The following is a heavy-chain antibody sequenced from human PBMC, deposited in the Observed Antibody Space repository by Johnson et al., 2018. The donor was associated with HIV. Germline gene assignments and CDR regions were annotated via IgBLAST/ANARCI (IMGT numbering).Heavy chain of an antibody. CDR1: GFTFSSYG. V-gene: IGHV3-7*02. CDR2: INQDGSEK. D-gene: IGHD5-18*01. J-gene: IGHJ3*01. CDR3: ARGVTGYSYGT. Sequence: VQLVESGGGVVQPGRSLRLSCAASGFTFSSYGMHWVRQAPGKGLEWVANINQDGSEKLSVDSVKGRFTISRDNSKNTLYLQMNSLRVEDTAVYYCARGVTGYSYGTWGQGTMVTVSS.